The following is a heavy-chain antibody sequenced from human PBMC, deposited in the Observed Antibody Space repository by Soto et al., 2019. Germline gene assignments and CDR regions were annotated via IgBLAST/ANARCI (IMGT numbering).Heavy chain of an antibody. J-gene: IGHJ3*01. CDR1: GFTFNNYW. CDR2: INSDGSST. CDR3: ARGFCSGGSCYSLLDAFDV. V-gene: IGHV3-74*01. D-gene: IGHD2-15*01. Sequence: GGSLRLSCAASGFTFNNYWMHWVRQAPGKGLVWVSRINSDGSSTNYADSVKGRFTISRDTAKNTLYLQMDTLRAEDTAVYYCARGFCSGGSCYSLLDAFDVWGQGTLVTVSS.